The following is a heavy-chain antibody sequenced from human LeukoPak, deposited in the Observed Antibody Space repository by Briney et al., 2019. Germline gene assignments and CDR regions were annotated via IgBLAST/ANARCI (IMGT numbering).Heavy chain of an antibody. CDR1: GFTFSSYG. CDR3: ARDLDYSNCEDY. V-gene: IGHV3-33*01. D-gene: IGHD4-11*01. J-gene: IGHJ4*02. CDR2: IWYDGSNK. Sequence: PGGSLRLSCAASGFTFSSYGMHWVRQAPGKGLEWVAVIWYDGSNKYYADSVKGRFTISRDNSKNTLYLQMNSLRAEDTAVYYCARDLDYSNCEDYWGQGTLVTVSS.